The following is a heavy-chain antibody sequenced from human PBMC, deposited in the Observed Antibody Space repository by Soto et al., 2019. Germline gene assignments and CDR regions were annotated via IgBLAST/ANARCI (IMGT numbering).Heavy chain of an antibody. V-gene: IGHV1-69*01. D-gene: IGHD4-17*01. CDR1: GGTFSSYA. Sequence: QVQLVQSGAEVKKPGSSVKVSCKASGGTFSSYASSWVRQAPGQGLEWMGGIIPTFGTANYAQKFQGRVTLTADESTSTAYMELSSLRYEDTAVYYCARDGQDHYGGNIEGRWFDPWGQGTLVTVSS. J-gene: IGHJ5*02. CDR2: IIPTFGTA. CDR3: ARDGQDHYGGNIEGRWFDP.